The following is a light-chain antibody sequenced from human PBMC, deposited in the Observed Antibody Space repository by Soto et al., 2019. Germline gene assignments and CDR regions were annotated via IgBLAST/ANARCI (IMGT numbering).Light chain of an antibody. CDR2: EVS. CDR1: SSDVGAYNY. V-gene: IGLV2-14*01. CDR3: SSYTSSSTRV. J-gene: IGLJ1*01. Sequence: QSVLTQPASVSGSPGQSITISCTGTSSDVGAYNYVSWYQQYPGKAPKLMIYEVSNRPSGASNRFAGSKSGNMASLTISGLQAEDEADYYFSSYTSSSTRVFGTGTKVTVL.